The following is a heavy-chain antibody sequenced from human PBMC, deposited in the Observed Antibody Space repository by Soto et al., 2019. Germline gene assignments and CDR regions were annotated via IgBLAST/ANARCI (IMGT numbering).Heavy chain of an antibody. CDR2: ISGSGGST. CDR1: GFTFSSSA. Sequence: EVQLLESGGGLVQPGGSLRLSCAASGFTFSSSAMSWVRQAPGKGLEWVSAISGSGGSTFYADSVKGRFTISRDNSKNTLYLQMNTLRAEDTAVYYCAKLASSWQTDDYWGQGTLVTVSS. D-gene: IGHD6-13*01. J-gene: IGHJ4*02. CDR3: AKLASSWQTDDY. V-gene: IGHV3-23*01.